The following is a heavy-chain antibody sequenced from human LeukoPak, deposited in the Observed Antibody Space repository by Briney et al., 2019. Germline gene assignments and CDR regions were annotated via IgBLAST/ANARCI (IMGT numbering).Heavy chain of an antibody. V-gene: IGHV3-33*06. J-gene: IGHJ3*02. CDR1: GFTFSSYG. D-gene: IGHD5-24*01. Sequence: PGRSLRLSCAASGFTFSSYGMHWVRQAPGKGLEWVAVIWYGGSNKYYADSVKGRFTISRDNSKNTLYLQMNSLRAEDTAVYYCAKGRDGYNPIWGQGTMVTVSS. CDR3: AKGRDGYNPI. CDR2: IWYGGSNK.